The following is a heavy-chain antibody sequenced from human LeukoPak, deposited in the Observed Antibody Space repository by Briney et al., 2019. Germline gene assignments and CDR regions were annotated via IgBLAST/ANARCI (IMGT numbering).Heavy chain of an antibody. D-gene: IGHD3-22*01. CDR1: GGSISSYY. V-gene: IGHV4-59*01. J-gene: IGHJ6*02. CDR2: IYYSGST. CDR3: ARHSYDSSGYYLEENGMDV. Sequence: NTSETLSLTCTVSGGSISSYYWSWIRQPPGKGLEWIGYIYYSGSTNYNPSLKSRVTISVDTSKNQFSLKLSSVTAADTAVYYCARHSYDSSGYYLEENGMDVWGQGTTVTVSS.